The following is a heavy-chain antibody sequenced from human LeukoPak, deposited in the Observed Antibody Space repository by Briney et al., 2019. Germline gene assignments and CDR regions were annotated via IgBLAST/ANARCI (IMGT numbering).Heavy chain of an antibody. V-gene: IGHV4-4*02. CDR2: FHHSGST. CDR1: GDSISNNHW. CDR3: ATPTYFDILSGG. D-gene: IGHD3-9*01. Sequence: SETLSLTCAVSGDSISNNHWWSWVRQSPEKGLEWIGEFHHSGSTTYNPSLKSRVTISVDKSKNQISLKLRSVTAADTAVYYCATPTYFDILSGGWGQGTLVTVSS. J-gene: IGHJ4*02.